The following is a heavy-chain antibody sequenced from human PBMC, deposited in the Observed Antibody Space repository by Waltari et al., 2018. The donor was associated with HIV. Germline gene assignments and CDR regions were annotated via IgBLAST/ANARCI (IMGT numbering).Heavy chain of an antibody. V-gene: IGHV3-21*04. J-gene: IGHJ2*01. CDR3: TTLADTTMGRDWYFDL. CDR2: VSQKGDYF. CDR1: GFGFRDYT. D-gene: IGHD3-10*01. Sequence: VYLVESGGGLVKPGGSLKLSCEGSGFGFRDYTMNWVRQAPGKGLEWVSSVSQKGDYFYYTDAMKGRLSITRDNSKNLIFLEMTRLRPEDSATYFCTTLADTTMGRDWYFDLWGRGVWVIVST.